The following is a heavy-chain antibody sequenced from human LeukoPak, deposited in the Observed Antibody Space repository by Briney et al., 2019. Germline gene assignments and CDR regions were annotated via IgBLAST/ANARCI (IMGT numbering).Heavy chain of an antibody. J-gene: IGHJ4*02. CDR1: GGSFSSFY. D-gene: IGHD6-19*01. CDR3: ASARDFGWEGIWN. CDR2: MYHSGSA. V-gene: IGHV4-59*08. Sequence: LETLSLSCSVSGGSFSSFYCSWIRQPPGKGLGWSGFMYHSGSANYNTTLKTRVTISVGTSKNHFSLKLSSVAAADTAVYYCASARDFGWEGIWNWGQGTLVTVSS.